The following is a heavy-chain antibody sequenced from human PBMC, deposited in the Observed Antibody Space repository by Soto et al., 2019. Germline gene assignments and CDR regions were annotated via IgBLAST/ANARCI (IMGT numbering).Heavy chain of an antibody. CDR2: ISGSGGST. CDR1: GFTFSSYA. CDR3: AKGTPHCGGDCYRNYYYYGMDV. V-gene: IGHV3-23*01. Sequence: GGSLRLSCAASGFTFSSYAMSWVRQAPGKGLEWVSAISGSGGSTYYADSVKGRLTISRDNSKNTLYLQMNSLRAEDTAVYYCAKGTPHCGGDCYRNYYYYGMDVCGQGTTVIVSS. D-gene: IGHD2-21*02. J-gene: IGHJ6*02.